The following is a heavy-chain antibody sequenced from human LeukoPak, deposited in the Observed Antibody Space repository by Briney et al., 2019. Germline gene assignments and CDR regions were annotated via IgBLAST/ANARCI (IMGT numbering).Heavy chain of an antibody. CDR3: AENSWEHDAFDI. CDR2: ISGSGGST. V-gene: IGHV3-23*01. CDR1: GFTFSSYA. Sequence: GGSLRLSCAASGFTFSSYAMSWVRQAPGKGLEWVSAISGSGGSTYYADSVKGRFTISRDNSKNTLYLQMNSLRAEDTAVYYCAENSWEHDAFDIWGQGTMVTVSS. D-gene: IGHD1-26*01. J-gene: IGHJ3*02.